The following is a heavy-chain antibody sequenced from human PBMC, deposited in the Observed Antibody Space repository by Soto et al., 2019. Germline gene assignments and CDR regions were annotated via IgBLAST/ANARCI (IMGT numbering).Heavy chain of an antibody. V-gene: IGHV4-61*01. D-gene: IGHD2-21*01. Sequence: QVQLQESGPGLVKPSETLSLTCTVSGVSVSSGTYYWSWIRQPPGKGLEWIGYIYYSGSTNSNPPLKTRVTISVDTSKNQFSLKLSSVTAADTAVYYCARVDWSYWYFDLWGRGTLVTVSS. CDR2: IYYSGST. J-gene: IGHJ2*01. CDR3: ARVDWSYWYFDL. CDR1: GVSVSSGTYY.